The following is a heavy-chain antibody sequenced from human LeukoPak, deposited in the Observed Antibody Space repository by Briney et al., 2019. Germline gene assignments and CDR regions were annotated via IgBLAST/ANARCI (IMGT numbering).Heavy chain of an antibody. J-gene: IGHJ4*02. CDR3: ARDLHDYGDYRPLGY. Sequence: GASVRLSCTASGGTFSSYAISWVRQAPGQGLEWMAGIIPIFGTANYAQKFQGRVTITADKSTSTAYMELSSLRSEDTAVYYCARDLHDYGDYRPLGYWGQGTLVTVSS. CDR1: GGTFSSYA. D-gene: IGHD4-17*01. V-gene: IGHV1-69*06. CDR2: IIPIFGTA.